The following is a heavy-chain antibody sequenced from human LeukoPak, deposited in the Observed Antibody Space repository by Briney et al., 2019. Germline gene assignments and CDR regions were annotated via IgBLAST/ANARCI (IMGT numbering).Heavy chain of an antibody. V-gene: IGHV1-24*01. CDR1: GYTLTELS. J-gene: IGHJ4*02. Sequence: GASVKVSCKVSGYTLTELSMHWVRQAPGKGLEWMGGFDPEDGETIYAQKFQGRVTMTEDTSTDTAYMELSSLRSEDTAVYYCATVPGYCSSTSCYTRSFDYWGQGTLVTVSS. D-gene: IGHD2-2*02. CDR2: FDPEDGET. CDR3: ATVPGYCSSTSCYTRSFDY.